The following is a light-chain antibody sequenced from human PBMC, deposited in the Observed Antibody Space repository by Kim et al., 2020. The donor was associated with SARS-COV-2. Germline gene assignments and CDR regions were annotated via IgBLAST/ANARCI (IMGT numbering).Light chain of an antibody. Sequence: GQSMTISCTGTSSDVGSYDLVSWCQQHTGKAPKVMIYEVSKRPSVLSNRFSGSKSGNTASLTISGLQAEDEADYYCCSYAGSYTWVFGRGTQLTVL. CDR1: SSDVGSYDL. J-gene: IGLJ3*02. CDR3: CSYAGSYTWV. V-gene: IGLV2-23*02. CDR2: EVS.